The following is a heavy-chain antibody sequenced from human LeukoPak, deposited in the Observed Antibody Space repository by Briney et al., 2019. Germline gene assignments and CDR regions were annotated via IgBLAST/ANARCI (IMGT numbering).Heavy chain of an antibody. CDR2: ITDSGGTT. D-gene: IGHD2-2*01. V-gene: IGHV3-23*01. J-gene: IGHJ4*02. CDR1: GFTFSSYA. CDR3: ARGKIVVVPAAIYY. Sequence: GGSLRLSCAASGFTFSSYAMSWVRQAPGKGLEWVSTITDSGGTTFYADSVKGRFTISRDNSKNTLYLQMNSLRAEDTAVYYCARGKIVVVPAAIYYWGQGTLVTASS.